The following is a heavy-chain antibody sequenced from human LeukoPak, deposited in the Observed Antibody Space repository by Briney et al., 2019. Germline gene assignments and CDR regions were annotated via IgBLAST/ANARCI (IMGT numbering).Heavy chain of an antibody. Sequence: GGSLRLSCAASGFTFSSYWMSWVRQAPGKGLEWVANIKQDGSKKYYADSVKGRFTISRDNSKNTLSLQVSSLRTEDTAVYYCAKDRYSYAFEYSDSWGQGTLVTVSS. CDR1: GFTFSSYW. J-gene: IGHJ4*02. CDR2: IKQDGSKK. V-gene: IGHV3-7*01. D-gene: IGHD5-18*01. CDR3: AKDRYSYAFEYSDS.